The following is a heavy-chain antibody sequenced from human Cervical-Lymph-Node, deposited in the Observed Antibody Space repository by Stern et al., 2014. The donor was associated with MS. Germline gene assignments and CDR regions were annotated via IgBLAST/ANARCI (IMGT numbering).Heavy chain of an antibody. J-gene: IGHJ5*02. CDR1: GFTFSVYG. Sequence: VQLVESGGGVVQPGRSLRLSCAASGFTFSVYGMNWVRQAPGKGLEWVALISYDGSNKYYADSVKGRFTISRDNSKDTLYLQMNSLRSEDTAVYYCTKRDSDFWSEGFDPWGQGTLVTVSS. V-gene: IGHV3-30*18. CDR2: ISYDGSNK. CDR3: TKRDSDFWSEGFDP. D-gene: IGHD3-3*01.